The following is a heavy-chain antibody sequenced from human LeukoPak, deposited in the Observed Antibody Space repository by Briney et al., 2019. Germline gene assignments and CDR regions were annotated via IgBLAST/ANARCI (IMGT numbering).Heavy chain of an antibody. J-gene: IGHJ3*02. Sequence: PGGSLRLSCAASGFTFSSYGMHWVRQAPGKGLEWVAVISYDGSNKYYADSVKGRFTISRDNSKNTLYLQMNSLRAEDTAVYYCAKDYDSSGYYFAFDIWGQGTMVTVSS. CDR2: ISYDGSNK. D-gene: IGHD3-22*01. CDR3: AKDYDSSGYYFAFDI. V-gene: IGHV3-30*18. CDR1: GFTFSSYG.